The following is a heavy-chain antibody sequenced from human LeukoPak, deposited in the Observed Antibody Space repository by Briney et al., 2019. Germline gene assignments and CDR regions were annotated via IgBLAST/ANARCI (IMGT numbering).Heavy chain of an antibody. D-gene: IGHD2-2*03. V-gene: IGHV3-30*03. J-gene: IGHJ3*02. CDR3: ARDPLDISRWTNAFDI. CDR1: GFTFSSYG. Sequence: GRSLRLSCAASGFTFSSYGMHWVRQAPGKGLEWVAVISYDGSNKYYADSVKGRFTISRDNSKNTLYLQVNGLRPEDTAVYYCARDPLDISRWTNAFDIWGQGTMVSVSS. CDR2: ISYDGSNK.